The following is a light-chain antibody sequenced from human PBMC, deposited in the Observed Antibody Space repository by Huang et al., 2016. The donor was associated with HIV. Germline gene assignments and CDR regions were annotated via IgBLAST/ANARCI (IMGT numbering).Light chain of an antibody. CDR1: QSVSSS. CDR3: QQRSTWPPA. CDR2: DAS. J-gene: IGKJ1*01. Sequence: EIVLTQSPATLSLSPGERATLSCRASQSVSSSLAWYQQKPGQAPRLLIYDASNRATGIPGRFSGSGSGTDFTLTISSLEPEDFAVYYCQQRSTWPPAFGQGTKVEIK. V-gene: IGKV3-11*01.